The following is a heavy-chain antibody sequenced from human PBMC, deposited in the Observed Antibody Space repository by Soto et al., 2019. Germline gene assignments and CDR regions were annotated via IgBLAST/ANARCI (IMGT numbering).Heavy chain of an antibody. CDR2: IYYSGST. D-gene: IGHD3-22*01. V-gene: IGHV4-59*01. Sequence: PSETLSLTCTVSGGSISSYYWSWIRQPPGKGLEWIGYIYYSGSTNYNPSLKSRVTISVDTSKNQFSLKLSSVTAADTAVYYCARYYYDSSGYYTDYYYYGMDVWGQGTTVTVS. CDR3: ARYYYDSSGYYTDYYYYGMDV. J-gene: IGHJ6*02. CDR1: GGSISSYY.